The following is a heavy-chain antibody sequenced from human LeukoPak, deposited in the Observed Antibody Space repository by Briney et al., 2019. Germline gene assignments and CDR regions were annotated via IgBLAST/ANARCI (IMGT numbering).Heavy chain of an antibody. V-gene: IGHV3-30*02. CDR1: GFTFSSYG. CDR2: IRYDGSNK. J-gene: IGHJ4*02. Sequence: GGSLRLSCAASGFTFSSYGMHWVRQAPGKGLEWVAFIRYDGSNKYYADSVKGRFTISRDNSKNTLYLQMNSLRAEDTAVYYCAKDQSTYPFDYWGQGTLVTVSS. CDR3: AKDQSTYPFDY.